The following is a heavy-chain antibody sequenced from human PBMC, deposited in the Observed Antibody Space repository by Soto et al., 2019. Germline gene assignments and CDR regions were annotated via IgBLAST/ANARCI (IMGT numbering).Heavy chain of an antibody. D-gene: IGHD3-16*01. V-gene: IGHV3-48*03. CDR3: ARDKGERVAYGMDV. J-gene: IGHJ6*02. Sequence: EVQLVESGGGLVQPGGSLKLSCTVSGFTLRNCEMNWVRQAPGKVLEWVSYISSDGFISYADSVKGRFTISRDNAQNSLFLQMNSLRAEDTALYYCARDKGERVAYGMDVWGQGTTVTVSS. CDR1: GFTLRNCE. CDR2: ISSDGFI.